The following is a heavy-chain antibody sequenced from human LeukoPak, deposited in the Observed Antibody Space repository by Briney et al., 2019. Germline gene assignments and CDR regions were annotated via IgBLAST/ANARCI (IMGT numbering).Heavy chain of an antibody. V-gene: IGHV4-39*01. CDR1: GGSISSSSYY. CDR2: IYYSGST. D-gene: IGHD2/OR15-2a*01. CDR3: ANQEYDAFDI. J-gene: IGHJ3*02. Sequence: PSETLSLTCTVSGGSISSSSYYWGWIRQPPVKGLEWIGSIYYSGSTYYNPSLKSRVTISVDTSKNQFPLKLSSVTAADTAVYYCANQEYDAFDIWGQGTMVTVSS.